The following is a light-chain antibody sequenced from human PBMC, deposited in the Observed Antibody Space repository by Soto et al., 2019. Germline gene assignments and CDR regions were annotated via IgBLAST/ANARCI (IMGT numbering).Light chain of an antibody. J-gene: IGLJ3*02. V-gene: IGLV2-8*01. CDR3: SSYAGSNNLGV. Sequence: QSALTQPPSASGSPGQSVTISCTGTSSDVGGYNYVSWYRQYPGKAPQLIIYEVNKRPPGVPDRFSGSKSGNTASLTVPGLQAEDEGDYHCSSYAGSNNLGVFGGGTKLTVL. CDR2: EVN. CDR1: SSDVGGYNY.